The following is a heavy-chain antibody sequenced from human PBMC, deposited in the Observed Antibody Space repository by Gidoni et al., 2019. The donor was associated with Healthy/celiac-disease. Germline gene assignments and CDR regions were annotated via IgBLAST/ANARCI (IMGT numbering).Heavy chain of an antibody. CDR3: AKDLVAMIVTTDAFDI. V-gene: IGHV3-23*04. CDR1: GFPFSSYA. Sequence: EVQLVESGGGLVQPGGSLRLSCAASGFPFSSYAMSWVRQAPGKGLEWVSAMSGSGGSTYYADSVKGRFTSSRDNAKNTLYLQMNSLRAEDTAVYYCAKDLVAMIVTTDAFDIWGQGTMVTVSS. CDR2: MSGSGGST. D-gene: IGHD3-22*01. J-gene: IGHJ3*02.